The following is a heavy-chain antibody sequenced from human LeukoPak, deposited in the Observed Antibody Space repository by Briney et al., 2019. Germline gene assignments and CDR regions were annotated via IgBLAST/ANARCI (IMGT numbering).Heavy chain of an antibody. Sequence: GGPLRLSCAGSGFTFSSYSMNWVRQAPGKGLEWVSYISSSSSTIYYADSVKGRFTISRDNAKNSLYLHMDSLRAEDTAVYYCARGAYSSGWAYFDHWGQGTLVTVSS. CDR3: ARGAYSSGWAYFDH. CDR1: GFTFSSYS. CDR2: ISSSSSTI. V-gene: IGHV3-48*04. D-gene: IGHD6-19*01. J-gene: IGHJ4*02.